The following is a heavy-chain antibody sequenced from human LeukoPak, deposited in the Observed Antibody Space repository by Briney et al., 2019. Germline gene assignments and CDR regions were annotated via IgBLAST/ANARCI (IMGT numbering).Heavy chain of an antibody. CDR2: INAGNGDT. V-gene: IGHV1-3*01. J-gene: IGHJ4*02. CDR3: AIHCTGGSCSRSYYFDY. D-gene: IGHD2-15*01. Sequence: ASVTVSFKASGYTFSSYAMQWVRQAPGQRLEWMGWINAGNGDTKYAQKFQGRVTITRDTSASTAYMDLSSLRSEDTAVYYCAIHCTGGSCSRSYYFDYWGQGTLVTVSS. CDR1: GYTFSSYA.